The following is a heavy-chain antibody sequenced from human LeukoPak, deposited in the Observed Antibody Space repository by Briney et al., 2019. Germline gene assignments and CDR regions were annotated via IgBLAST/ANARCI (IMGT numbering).Heavy chain of an antibody. CDR2: ISGSGGST. V-gene: IGHV3-23*01. Sequence: GGSLRLSCAASGFTFSSHGMSWVRQAPGKGLEWVSAISGSGGSTYYADSVKGRFTISRDNAKNSLYLQMNSLRAEDTAVYYCAELGITMIGGVWGKGTTVTVSS. J-gene: IGHJ6*04. CDR3: AELGITMIGGV. D-gene: IGHD3-10*02. CDR1: GFTFSSHG.